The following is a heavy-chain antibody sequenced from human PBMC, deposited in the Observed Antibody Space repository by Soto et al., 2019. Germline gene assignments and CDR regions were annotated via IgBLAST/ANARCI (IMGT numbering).Heavy chain of an antibody. CDR1: GFTFSSYA. CDR3: AKDSSGWYVARNNWFDP. Sequence: EVQLLESGGGLVQPGGSLRLSCAASGFTFSSYAMSWVRQAPGKGLEWVSAISGSGGSTYYADSVKGRFTISRDNSKNTLYLQMNRLRAEDTAVYYCAKDSSGWYVARNNWFDPWGQGTLVTVSS. J-gene: IGHJ5*02. D-gene: IGHD6-19*01. V-gene: IGHV3-23*01. CDR2: ISGSGGST.